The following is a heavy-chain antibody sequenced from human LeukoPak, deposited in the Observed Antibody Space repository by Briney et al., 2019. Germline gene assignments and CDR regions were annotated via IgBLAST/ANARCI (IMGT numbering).Heavy chain of an antibody. J-gene: IGHJ4*02. CDR3: ARGDRGFDY. CDR2: INQDGSER. CDR1: GFTFSASW. Sequence: GGSLRLSCAASGFTFSASWMTWVRQAPGKGLEWVTNINQDGSERYYVDSVKGRFTISRDNARNALYLQMNSLRTEDTAVYYCARGDRGFDYWGQGTLVTVSS. V-gene: IGHV3-7*01.